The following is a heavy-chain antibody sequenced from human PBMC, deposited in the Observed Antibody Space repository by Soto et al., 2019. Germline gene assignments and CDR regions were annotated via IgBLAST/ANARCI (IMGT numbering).Heavy chain of an antibody. V-gene: IGHV4-39*01. CDR1: GGSISSSSYY. D-gene: IGHD3-16*01. J-gene: IGHJ5*02. CDR3: ARHVDRLRLGELPAWFDP. Sequence: QLQLQESGPGLVKPSETLSLTCTVSGGSISSSSYYWGWIRQPPGKGLEWIGSIYYSGSTYYNPSPKRRGTISVDTSKNPFSLKLSSVTAADTAVYYCARHVDRLRLGELPAWFDPWGQGTLVTVSS. CDR2: IYYSGST.